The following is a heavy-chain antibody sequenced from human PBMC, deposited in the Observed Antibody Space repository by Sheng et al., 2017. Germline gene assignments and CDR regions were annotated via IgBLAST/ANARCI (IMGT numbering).Heavy chain of an antibody. D-gene: IGHD1-1*01. CDR1: GGSLNSHY. CDR2: IFQSGRT. V-gene: IGHV4-59*11. J-gene: IGHJ4*01. Sequence: QVELQESGPRLVKPFGDPCPLTCTVSGGSLNSHYWSWLRQTPGKGLEWIGFIFQSGRTDFNPSLKGRVRRVNGHVQEPVXPQPYLCDHRGHGRLFCAREVLERSFDYWGHGILVTVSS. CDR3: AREVLERSFDY.